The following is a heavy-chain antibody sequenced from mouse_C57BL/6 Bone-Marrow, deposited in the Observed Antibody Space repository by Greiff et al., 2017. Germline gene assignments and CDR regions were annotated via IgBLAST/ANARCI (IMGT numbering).Heavy chain of an antibody. CDR2: IDPENGDT. Sequence: EVQLQQSGAELVRPGASVKLSCTASGFNIKDDYMHWVKQRPEQGLEWIGWIDPENGDTEYDSKFQGKATITADTSSNTAYLHLSSLTSEDTAVSSCSTCGYYYGLWYCYFGGTGTAATV. CDR1: GFNIKDDY. V-gene: IGHV14-4*01. J-gene: IGHJ1*03. D-gene: IGHD1-1*01. CDR3: STCGYYYGLWYCYF.